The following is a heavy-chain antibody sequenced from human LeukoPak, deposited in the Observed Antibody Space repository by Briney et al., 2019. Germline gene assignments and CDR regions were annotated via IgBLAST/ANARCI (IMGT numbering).Heavy chain of an antibody. CDR1: GYSFTSYW. CDR3: ARRRHSSGWYYFDY. Sequence: GESLKISCKASGYSFTSYWIGWVRRMPGKGLEWMGIIYPGDSDTRYSPSFQGQVTISADKSISTAYLQWSSLKASDTAMYYCARRRHSSGWYYFDYWGQGTLVTVSS. CDR2: IYPGDSDT. D-gene: IGHD6-19*01. V-gene: IGHV5-51*01. J-gene: IGHJ4*02.